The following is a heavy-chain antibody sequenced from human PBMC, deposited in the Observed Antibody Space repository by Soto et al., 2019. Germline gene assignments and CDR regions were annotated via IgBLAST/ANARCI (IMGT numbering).Heavy chain of an antibody. Sequence: GGSLRLSCAASGFTFSSYAMHWVRQAPGKGLEWVAVISYDGSNKYYADSVKGRFTISRDNSKNTLYLQMNSLRAEDTAVYYCARARRGEQLRGYYYYGMDVWGQGTTVTVSS. CDR1: GFTFSSYA. D-gene: IGHD6-6*01. J-gene: IGHJ6*02. V-gene: IGHV3-30-3*01. CDR3: ARARRGEQLRGYYYYGMDV. CDR2: ISYDGSNK.